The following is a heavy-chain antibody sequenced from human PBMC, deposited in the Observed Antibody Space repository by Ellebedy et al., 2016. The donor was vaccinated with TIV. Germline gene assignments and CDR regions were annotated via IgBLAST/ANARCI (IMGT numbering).Heavy chain of an antibody. CDR3: AREGGVYSSGYDY. CDR1: GYTFTSYG. V-gene: IGHV1-18*01. D-gene: IGHD6-19*01. CDR2: ISAYNGNT. J-gene: IGHJ4*02. Sequence: AASVKVSCKASGYTFTSYGISWVRQAPGQGLEWMGWISAYNGNTNYEQKLQGRVTMTTDTATSTAYMELSSLRSEDTAVYYCAREGGVYSSGYDYWGQGTLVTVSS.